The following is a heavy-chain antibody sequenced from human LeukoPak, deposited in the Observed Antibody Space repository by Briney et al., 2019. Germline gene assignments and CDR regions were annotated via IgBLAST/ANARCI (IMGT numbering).Heavy chain of an antibody. Sequence: GRSLRLSCTASGFTRKDYAMHWVRQVPGKGLEWVSGIFWNSDSIGYADSVKGRFTISRDNAKNSLYLQMNSLRAEDTAVYYCARDSYYDNSGLIDYWGQGTLVTVSS. CDR1: GFTRKDYA. J-gene: IGHJ4*02. CDR2: IFWNSDSI. D-gene: IGHD3-22*01. CDR3: ARDSYYDNSGLIDY. V-gene: IGHV3-9*01.